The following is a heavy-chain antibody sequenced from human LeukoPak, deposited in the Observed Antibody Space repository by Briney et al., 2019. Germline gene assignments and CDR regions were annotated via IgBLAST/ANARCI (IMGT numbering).Heavy chain of an antibody. CDR2: ISSSSSYI. CDR1: GFTFSSYA. V-gene: IGHV3-21*01. Sequence: PGGSLRLSCAASGFTFSSYAMHWVRQAPGKGLEWVSSISSSSSYIYYADSVKGRLTISRDNAKNSLYLQMNSLRAEDTAVYYCARSVDYYDSSGYYWGQGTLVTVSS. J-gene: IGHJ4*02. CDR3: ARSVDYYDSSGYY. D-gene: IGHD3-22*01.